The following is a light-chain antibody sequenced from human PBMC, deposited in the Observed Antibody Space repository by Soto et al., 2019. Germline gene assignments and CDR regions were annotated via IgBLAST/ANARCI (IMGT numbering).Light chain of an antibody. CDR3: CSYAGGSTWV. CDR1: NSDVGTYNL. CDR2: EGS. J-gene: IGLJ3*02. V-gene: IGLV2-23*01. Sequence: QSALTQPASVSGSPGQSITISCTGSNSDVGTYNLVSWYQQHPGKAPKLMIYEGSKRPSGVSDRFSGSKSGNTASLTISGLQAEDEADYYCCSYAGGSTWVFGGGTKLTV.